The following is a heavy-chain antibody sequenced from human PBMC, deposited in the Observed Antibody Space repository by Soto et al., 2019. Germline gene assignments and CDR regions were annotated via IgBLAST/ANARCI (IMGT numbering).Heavy chain of an antibody. J-gene: IGHJ4*02. V-gene: IGHV4-39*01. D-gene: IGHD2-15*01. CDR1: GGSISSSDYY. CDR2: ISYSGTT. CDR3: ASKRYCSGGSCYDDY. Sequence: PSETLSLTCTVSGGSISSSDYYWGWIRQTPGKGLEWIGSISYSGTTYYNPSLKSRVTISVDTSKNQFSLKLSSVTAADTAVYYCASKRYCSGGSCYDDYWGQGTLVTVPQ.